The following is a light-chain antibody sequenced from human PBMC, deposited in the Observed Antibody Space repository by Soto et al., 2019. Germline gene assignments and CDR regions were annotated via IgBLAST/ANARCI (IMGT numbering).Light chain of an antibody. V-gene: IGLV2-11*01. Sequence: QSVLTQPRSVSGSPGQSVTISCTGTSSDVGGYNYVSWYQQHPGKAPKLMIYDVSKRPSGVPDRFSGSKSGNTASLAISGLHAEDESDYYCCSYAGRYTWVFGTWIKVTVL. CDR1: SSDVGGYNY. J-gene: IGLJ1*01. CDR2: DVS. CDR3: CSYAGRYTWV.